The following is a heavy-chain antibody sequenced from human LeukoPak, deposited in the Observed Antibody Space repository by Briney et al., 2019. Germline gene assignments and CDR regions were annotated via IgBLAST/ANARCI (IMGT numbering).Heavy chain of an antibody. D-gene: IGHD5-18*01. CDR1: GGSFSGYY. CDR3: ARVFGYSYGYYFDY. J-gene: IGHJ4*02. Sequence: SETLSLTCAVYGGSFSGYYWSWIRQPPGKGLEWIGEISHSGSTNYNPSLKSRVTISVDTSKNQFSLKLSSVTAADTAVYYCARVFGYSYGYYFDYWGQGTLVTVSS. V-gene: IGHV4-34*01. CDR2: ISHSGST.